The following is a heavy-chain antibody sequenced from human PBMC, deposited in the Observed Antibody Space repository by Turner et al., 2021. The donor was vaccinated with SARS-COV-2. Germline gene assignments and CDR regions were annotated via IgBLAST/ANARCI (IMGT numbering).Heavy chain of an antibody. D-gene: IGHD1-26*01. V-gene: IGHV3-64D*06. CDR3: VKYWVPVGVTRSNCLDP. J-gene: IGHJ5*02. CDR1: GFTFSSYA. CDR2: ISSNVGST. Sequence: EVQLVESGGGLVQPGGSLRLSCSASGFTFSSYAMHWVRQAPGKGLEDVLAISSNVGSTYYADSVKSRFTSSRDNSKNTLYLQMSSLRAEDTAVYYCVKYWVPVGVTRSNCLDPWGQGTLVTVSS.